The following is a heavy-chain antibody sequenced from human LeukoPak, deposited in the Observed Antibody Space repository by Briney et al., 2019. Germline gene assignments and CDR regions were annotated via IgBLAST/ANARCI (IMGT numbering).Heavy chain of an antibody. V-gene: IGHV3-21*01. CDR3: ARGLKITDTALRYFDY. Sequence: KPGGSLRLSCAASGFTFSSYSMNWVRQAPGKGLEWVSSISMSSSYIYYADSVKGRFTISRDNAKNSLYLQMNSLRAEDTAVYYCARGLKITDTALRYFDYWGQGTLVTVSS. J-gene: IGHJ4*02. CDR2: ISMSSSYI. D-gene: IGHD5-18*01. CDR1: GFTFSSYS.